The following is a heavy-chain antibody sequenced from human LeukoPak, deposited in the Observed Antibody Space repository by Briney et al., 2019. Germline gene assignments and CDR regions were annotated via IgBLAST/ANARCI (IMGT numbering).Heavy chain of an antibody. CDR1: GYTFTSYG. CDR2: ISAYNGNT. J-gene: IGHJ4*02. CDR3: ATASYGSGSSEFDY. D-gene: IGHD3-10*01. Sequence: ASVKVSCKASGYTFTSYGISWVRQAPGQGLEWMGWISAYNGNTNYAQKLQGRVTMTTDTSTSTAYMELSSLRSEDTAVYYCATASYGSGSSEFDYWGQGTLVTVSS. V-gene: IGHV1-18*01.